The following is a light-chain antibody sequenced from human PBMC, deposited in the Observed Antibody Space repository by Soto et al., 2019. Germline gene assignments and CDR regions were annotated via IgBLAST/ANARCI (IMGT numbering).Light chain of an antibody. Sequence: DIQMTQSPSALSASVGDRVTITCRATQSILRSLAWYQQKPGKAPKLLIYDASSLQSGVPSRFSGSGSGTEFTLTISSLQADDFATYYCQHYNTYWTFGQGTRWIS. J-gene: IGKJ1*01. V-gene: IGKV1-5*01. CDR1: QSILRS. CDR3: QHYNTYWT. CDR2: DAS.